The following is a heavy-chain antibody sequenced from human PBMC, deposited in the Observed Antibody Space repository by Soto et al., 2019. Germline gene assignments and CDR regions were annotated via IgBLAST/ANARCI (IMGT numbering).Heavy chain of an antibody. CDR3: AISHGSGIDY. Sequence: QVQLQESGPGLVKPSEPLSLTCTVSGGSISSYYWSWIRQPPGKGLEWIGYTYYSGSTHYNPSLKSRVTISVDTSKNQFALKLSAVTAADTAVYYCAISHGSGIDYWGQGTLVTVSS. J-gene: IGHJ4*02. D-gene: IGHD6-19*01. V-gene: IGHV4-59*01. CDR2: TYYSGST. CDR1: GGSISSYY.